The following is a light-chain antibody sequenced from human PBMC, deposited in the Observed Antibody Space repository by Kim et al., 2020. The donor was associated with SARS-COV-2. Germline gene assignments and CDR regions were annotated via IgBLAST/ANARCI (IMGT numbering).Light chain of an antibody. Sequence: ASSACRSSQRLLDSDDESTYLDWLLQKPGKSPKLLIYMNSYRASGVPDRFSGSGSGTDFTLKISRVEAEDVGVYYCMQRLEFPWTFGQGTKVDIK. V-gene: IGKV2-40*01. CDR1: QRLLDSDDESTY. CDR2: MNS. CDR3: MQRLEFPWT. J-gene: IGKJ1*01.